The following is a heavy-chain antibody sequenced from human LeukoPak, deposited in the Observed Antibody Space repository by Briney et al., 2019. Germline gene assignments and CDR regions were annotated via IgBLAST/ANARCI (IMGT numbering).Heavy chain of an antibody. CDR3: ARRRVTVVRGVDITSYYFDY. CDR2: INWNGGST. Sequence: GGSLRLSCAASGFTFDDYGMSWVRQAPGKGLEWVSGINWNGGSTGYADSVKGRFTISRDNAKNSLYLQMNSLRVDDTALYYCARRRVTVVRGVDITSYYFDYWGQGTLVTVSS. V-gene: IGHV3-20*04. CDR1: GFTFDDYG. J-gene: IGHJ4*02. D-gene: IGHD3-10*01.